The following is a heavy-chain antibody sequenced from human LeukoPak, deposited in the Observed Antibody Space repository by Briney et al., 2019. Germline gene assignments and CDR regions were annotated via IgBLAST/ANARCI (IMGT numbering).Heavy chain of an antibody. CDR3: ARYYYGSGSCWKFDP. V-gene: IGHV4-4*02. Sequence: PSGTLSLTCAVSGGSISSSNWWSWVRQPPGKGLEWIGEIYHSGSTNYNPSLKSRVTISVDKSKNQFSLKLSSVTAADTAVYYCARYYYGSGSCWKFDPWGQGTLVTVSS. J-gene: IGHJ5*02. D-gene: IGHD3-10*01. CDR1: GGSISSSNW. CDR2: IYHSGST.